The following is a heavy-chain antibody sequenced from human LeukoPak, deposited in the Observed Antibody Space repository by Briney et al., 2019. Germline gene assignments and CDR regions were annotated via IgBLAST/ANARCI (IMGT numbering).Heavy chain of an antibody. D-gene: IGHD3/OR15-3a*01. CDR2: IKHDGSEK. V-gene: IGHV3-7*01. Sequence: GSLRLSCAASGFAFSTSWMSWVRKAPGKGLEWVANIKHDGSEKNFVDSVKGRFTISRDNANNSLFLEMNNVRAEDTATYYCAREGQYDFWSGLKWFDPWGQGTQVTVSS. CDR1: GFAFSTSW. J-gene: IGHJ5*02. CDR3: AREGQYDFWSGLKWFDP.